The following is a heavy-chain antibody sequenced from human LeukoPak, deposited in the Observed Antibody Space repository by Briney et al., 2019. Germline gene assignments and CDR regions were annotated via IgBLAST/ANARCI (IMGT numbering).Heavy chain of an antibody. CDR2: IIPIFGTA. CDR1: GGTFSSYA. Sequence: ASVKVSCKASGGTFSSYAISWVRQAPGQGLEWTGGIIPIFGTANYAQKFQGRVTITTDESTSTAYMELSSLRSEDTAVYYCAASPNYYDSSGYYEYYFDYWGQGTLVTVSS. J-gene: IGHJ4*02. D-gene: IGHD3-22*01. V-gene: IGHV1-69*05. CDR3: AASPNYYDSSGYYEYYFDY.